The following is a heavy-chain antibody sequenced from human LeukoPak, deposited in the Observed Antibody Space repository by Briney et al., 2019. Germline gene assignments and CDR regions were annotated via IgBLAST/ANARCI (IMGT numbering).Heavy chain of an antibody. CDR3: ARAAGYSGSYSRFAFDI. CDR2: ISSSGGGT. CDR1: GFTFSSYA. D-gene: IGHD1-26*01. J-gene: IGHJ3*02. V-gene: IGHV3-23*01. Sequence: GGSLRLSCAASGFTFSSYAMSWVRQAPGKGLEWVSAISSSGGGTYYADSVKGRFTISRDTSKNTLYLQMNSLRAEDTAVYYCARAAGYSGSYSRFAFDIWGQGTMVTVSS.